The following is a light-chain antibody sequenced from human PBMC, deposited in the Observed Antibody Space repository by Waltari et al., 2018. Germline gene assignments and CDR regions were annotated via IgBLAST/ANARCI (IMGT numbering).Light chain of an antibody. CDR2: RND. CDR1: GSNVGRNY. J-gene: IGLJ3*02. V-gene: IGLV1-47*01. Sequence: QSVVTQPPSASETPGQRVTISCSGSGSNVGRNYVTWYQQVPGTAPKVVIYRNDRRPSGGPDRCAVSKSGTSASLAISGLRSEDEADYYCAVWDDSVSGWVFGGGTKLTVL. CDR3: AVWDDSVSGWV.